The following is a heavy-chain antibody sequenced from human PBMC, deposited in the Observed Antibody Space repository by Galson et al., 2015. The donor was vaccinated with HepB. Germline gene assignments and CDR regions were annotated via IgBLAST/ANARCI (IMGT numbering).Heavy chain of an antibody. D-gene: IGHD2-15*01. J-gene: IGHJ3*01. V-gene: IGHV3-30-3*01. Sequence: SLRLSCAASGFTLSGYAMHWVRQAPGKGLEWMAVISSDGSIQHYADSVKGRFTISRDNSENTLYLEMNSLRAEDTAVYYCARDYGSYSGGGLSAVAFDFWGQGTMVTVSS. CDR2: ISSDGSIQ. CDR3: ARDYGSYSGGGLSAVAFDF. CDR1: GFTLSGYA.